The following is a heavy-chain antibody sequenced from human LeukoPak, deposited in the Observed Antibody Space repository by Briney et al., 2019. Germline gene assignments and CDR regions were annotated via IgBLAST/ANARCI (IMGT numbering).Heavy chain of an antibody. CDR3: ASWIGMARTNNAFDI. V-gene: IGHV1-46*01. D-gene: IGHD3-3*01. CDR2: INPSGGST. J-gene: IGHJ3*02. CDR1: GYTFTSYY. Sequence: ASVKVSCKASGYTFTSYYIHWVRQAPGQGLEWMGIINPSGGSTSYAQKFQGRVTMTRDTSTSTVYMELSNLRPEDTAVYYCASWIGMARTNNAFDIWGQGTMVTVSS.